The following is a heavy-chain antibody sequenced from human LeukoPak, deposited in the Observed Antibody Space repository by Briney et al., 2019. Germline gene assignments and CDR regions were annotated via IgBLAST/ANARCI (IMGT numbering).Heavy chain of an antibody. D-gene: IGHD3-22*01. J-gene: IGHJ4*02. CDR1: GFTFNNYA. CDR2: ISGSGGTT. Sequence: GGSLRLSCAASGFTFNNYAMGWVRQAPGKGLEWVSVISGSGGTTYYADSVKGDFTISRDNSKNTMHLQMNTLRAEDTALYYCAKAGDSSGYYHFDYWGQGTLVTVSS. CDR3: AKAGDSSGYYHFDY. V-gene: IGHV3-23*01.